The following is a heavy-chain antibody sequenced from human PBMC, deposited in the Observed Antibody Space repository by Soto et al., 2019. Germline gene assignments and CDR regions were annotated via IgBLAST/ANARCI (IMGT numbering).Heavy chain of an antibody. CDR3: ASGGWETPI. J-gene: IGHJ4*02. CDR1: GFSFSTYW. CDR2: INPDGSDK. D-gene: IGHD1-26*01. V-gene: IGHV3-7*03. Sequence: EVQLVESGGGLVQPWGSLRLSCAASGFSFSTYWMSWVRQAPGKGLEWVATINPDGSDKYYVDSVKGRFTISRDNAKKSLLLQMNSLTAEDTAVYYCASGGWETPIWGQGTLVTVSS.